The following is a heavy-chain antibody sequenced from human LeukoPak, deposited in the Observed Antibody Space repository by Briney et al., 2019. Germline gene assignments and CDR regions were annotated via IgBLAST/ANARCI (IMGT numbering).Heavy chain of an antibody. J-gene: IGHJ4*02. CDR3: ATHPTMIVVVIDY. V-gene: IGHV4-39*01. CDR1: GGSISSSNW. CDR2: IYYSGST. D-gene: IGHD3-22*01. Sequence: SETLSLTCAVSGGSISSSNWWGWVRQPPGKGLEWIGSIYYSGSTYYNPSLKSRVTISVDTSKNQFSLKLSSVTAADTAVYYCATHPTMIVVVIDYWGQGTLVTVSS.